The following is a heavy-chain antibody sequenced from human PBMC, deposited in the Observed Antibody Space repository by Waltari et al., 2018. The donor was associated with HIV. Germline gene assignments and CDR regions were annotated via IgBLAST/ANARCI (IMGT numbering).Heavy chain of an antibody. V-gene: IGHV3-7*01. D-gene: IGHD2-15*01. CDR3: AREGGRDCSGGTCYIDY. J-gene: IGHJ4*02. Sequence: EVEVVESGGGLVQPGGSLRLSCAVSGFTFSRSWMSWVRQAPGKGLAWVANINQDGSEIYYVASVEGRFTISRDNSKNLLYLQMNSLRAEDTAVYYCAREGGRDCSGGTCYIDYWGQGTLVTVSS. CDR2: INQDGSEI. CDR1: GFTFSRSW.